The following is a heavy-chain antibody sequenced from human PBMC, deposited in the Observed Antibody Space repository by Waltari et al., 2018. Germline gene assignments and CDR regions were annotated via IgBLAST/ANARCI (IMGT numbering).Heavy chain of an antibody. D-gene: IGHD3-22*01. CDR1: GGSISSYY. CDR3: ARDAPYYYDSSGSRGPPGRGYNWFDP. J-gene: IGHJ5*02. CDR2: IYYSGST. Sequence: QVQLQESGPGLVKPSETLSLTCTVSGGSISSYYWSWIRQPPGKGLEWIGYIYYSGSTNYIPSLKSRVTISVDTSKNQFSLKLSSVTAADTAVYYCARDAPYYYDSSGSRGPPGRGYNWFDPWGQGTLVTVSS. V-gene: IGHV4-59*01.